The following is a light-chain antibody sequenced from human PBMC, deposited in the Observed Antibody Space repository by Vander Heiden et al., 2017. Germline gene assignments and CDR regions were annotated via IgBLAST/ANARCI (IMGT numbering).Light chain of an antibody. CDR3: ATWDDSLNDWV. Sequence: QSVLTQPPSPSGTPGPMVAISCSTSSSDIAGRSVDWSPQFPWTSRTLLIYCDDQRPSGVPGRFAGSKSGSSASLAISGLQSEDEAEYYCATWDDSLNDWVFGGGTKLTVL. CDR2: CDD. CDR1: SSDIAGRS. V-gene: IGLV1-44*01. J-gene: IGLJ3*02.